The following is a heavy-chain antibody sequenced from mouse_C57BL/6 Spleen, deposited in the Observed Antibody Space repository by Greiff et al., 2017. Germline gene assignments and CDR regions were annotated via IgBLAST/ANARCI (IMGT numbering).Heavy chain of an antibody. V-gene: IGHV1-85*01. CDR2: IYPRDGST. J-gene: IGHJ4*01. D-gene: IGHD2-4*01. CDR3: ARRGDDYDEGYYAMDY. CDR1: GYTFTSYD. Sequence: QVHVKQSGPELVKPGASVKLSCKASGYTFTSYDINWVKQRPGQGLEWIGWIYPRDGSTKYNEKFKGKATLTVDTSSSTAYMELHSLTSEDSAVYFCARRGDDYDEGYYAMDYWGQGTSVTVSS.